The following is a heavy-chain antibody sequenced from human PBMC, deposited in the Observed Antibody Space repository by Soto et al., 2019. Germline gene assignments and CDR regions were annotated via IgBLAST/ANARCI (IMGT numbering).Heavy chain of an antibody. J-gene: IGHJ6*02. D-gene: IGHD3-9*01. CDR2: IYYSGST. V-gene: IGHV4-61*01. CDR1: GGSVSRGSYY. CDR3: ARDGEYYDILTGSHDGMDV. Sequence: SETLSLTCTVSGGSVSRGSYYWSWIRQPPGKGLEWIGYIYYSGSTNYNPSLKSRVTISVDTSKNQFSLKLSSVTAADTAVYYCARDGEYYDILTGSHDGMDVWGQGTTVTVSS.